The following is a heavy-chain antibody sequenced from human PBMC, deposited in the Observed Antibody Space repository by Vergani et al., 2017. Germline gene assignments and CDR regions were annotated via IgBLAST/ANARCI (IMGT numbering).Heavy chain of an antibody. CDR3: ARGRKQWLVPHARFDY. D-gene: IGHD6-19*01. V-gene: IGHV4-34*01. J-gene: IGHJ4*02. Sequence: QVQLQQWGAGLLKPSETLSLTCAVYGGSFSGYYWSWIRQPPGKGLAWIGEINHSGSTNYNPSLKSRVTISVDTSKNQFSRKLSSVTAADTAVYYCARGRKQWLVPHARFDYWGQGTLVTVSS. CDR2: INHSGST. CDR1: GGSFSGYY.